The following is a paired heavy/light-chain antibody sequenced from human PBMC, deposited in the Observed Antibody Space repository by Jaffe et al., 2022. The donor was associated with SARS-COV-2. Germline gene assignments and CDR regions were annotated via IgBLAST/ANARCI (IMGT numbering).Heavy chain of an antibody. V-gene: IGHV3-23*04. CDR3: AKGDGSGSYTDY. CDR1: GFTFGRYA. CDR2: ISGGGNDR. Sequence: EVQLVESGGGLVQPGGSLRLSCAASGFTFGRYAMTWVRQAPGKGLEWVSTISGGGNDRYYADSVKGRFTISRDNSKDTLYLQVNSLRAEDTAVYYCAKGDGSGSYTDYWGQGTLVTVSA. J-gene: IGHJ4*02. D-gene: IGHD3-10*01.
Light chain of an antibody. V-gene: IGLV4-69*02. Sequence: QLVLTQSPSASASLGASVKLTCTLSGSHSTSAIAWHQQQPEKGPRFLMKLNSDGSHNKGDGIPDRFSGSSSGAERYLTISSLQSEDEADYHCQAWATGIQVFGGGTKLTVL. CDR3: QAWATGIQV. CDR2: LNSDGSH. J-gene: IGLJ3*02. CDR1: GSHSTSA.